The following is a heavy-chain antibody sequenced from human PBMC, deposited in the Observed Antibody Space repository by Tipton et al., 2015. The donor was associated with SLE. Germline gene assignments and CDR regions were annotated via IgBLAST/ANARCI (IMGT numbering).Heavy chain of an antibody. CDR2: IKQDGSEK. J-gene: IGHJ4*02. Sequence: SLRLSCEASTITFSVYWMSWVRQAPGKGLEWVANIKQDGSEKNYVDSVKGRFTISRDNAKNSLYLQMNSLRAEDTAVYYCARIEAAAGTEGAFFDYWGQGALVTVSS. D-gene: IGHD6-13*01. CDR1: TITFSVYW. CDR3: ARIEAAAGTEGAFFDY. V-gene: IGHV3-7*01.